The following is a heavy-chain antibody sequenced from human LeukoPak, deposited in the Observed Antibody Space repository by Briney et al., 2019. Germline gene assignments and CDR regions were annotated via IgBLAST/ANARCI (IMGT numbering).Heavy chain of an antibody. Sequence: GGSLRLSCAASGFTFSSYGMHWVRQAPGKGLEGVAFIRYDGSNKYYADSVKGRFTISRDNSKNTLYLQMNSLRAEDTAVYYCAKDFYDYVWGSYRPNYFDYWGQGTLVTVSS. CDR3: AKDFYDYVWGSYRPNYFDY. V-gene: IGHV3-30*02. CDR1: GFTFSSYG. J-gene: IGHJ4*02. D-gene: IGHD3-16*02. CDR2: IRYDGSNK.